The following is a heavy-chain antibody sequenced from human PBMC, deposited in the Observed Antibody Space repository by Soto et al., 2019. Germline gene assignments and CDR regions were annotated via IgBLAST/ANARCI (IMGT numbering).Heavy chain of an antibody. CDR1: GFTFSMYS. CDR3: ARDHLILPAHDFFYGSDV. D-gene: IGHD2-21*02. CDR2: IPQDGVDG. J-gene: IGHJ6*02. V-gene: IGHV3-7*03. Sequence: GGSLRLSCEVSGFTFSMYSMSWVRQSPGKGLEWVAKIPQDGVDGHYADSVKGRCTISRDNGKNSLYLQLNNLRAEDAAVYYCARDHLILPAHDFFYGSDVWGRGATVTV.